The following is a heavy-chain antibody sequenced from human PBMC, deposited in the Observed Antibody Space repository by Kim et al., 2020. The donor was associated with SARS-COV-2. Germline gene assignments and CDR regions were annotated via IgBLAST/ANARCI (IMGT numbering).Heavy chain of an antibody. D-gene: IGHD1-26*01. CDR3: AKDRDLMGATGPYDF. CDR2: FNGGDDTT. Sequence: GWSLRLSCAASGFTFRSFAMTWVRQAPGKGLEWVSTFNGGDDTTHYTDSVKGRFTISRDNSKNTLYLQMNSLRAEDTAVYYCAKDRDLMGATGPYDFWGRGTLVTVSS. V-gene: IGHV3-23*01. J-gene: IGHJ4*02. CDR1: GFTFRSFA.